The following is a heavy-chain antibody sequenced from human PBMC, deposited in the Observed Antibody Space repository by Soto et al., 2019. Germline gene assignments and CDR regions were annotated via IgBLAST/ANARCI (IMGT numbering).Heavy chain of an antibody. Sequence: QAQLVQSGTEVKKPGASVKVACKASGYSFSNYGISWVRHATGQGLEWMGWISGKNSYAKYAQKFQGRVSMTTDTATTTAYMELMSLISDDTAVYYCARDQDGFGAYYFWGQGTLVTVSS. CDR3: ARDQDGFGAYYF. D-gene: IGHD3-10*01. CDR1: GYSFSNYG. CDR2: ISGKNSYA. J-gene: IGHJ4*02. V-gene: IGHV1-18*01.